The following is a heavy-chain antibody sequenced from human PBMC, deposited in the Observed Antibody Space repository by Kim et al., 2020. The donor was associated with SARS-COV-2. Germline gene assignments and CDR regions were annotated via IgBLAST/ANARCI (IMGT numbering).Heavy chain of an antibody. CDR3: ARVFTDYYFGMDV. CDR1: GFTFSTYT. CDR2: ISSSSDYI. J-gene: IGHJ6*02. V-gene: IGHV3-21*01. Sequence: GGSLRLSCAASGFTFSTYTMNWVRQAPGKGLEWVSSISSSSDYIHYADSVKGRLTISRDNAKNSLYLQMNSLRAEDTAVYYCARVFTDYYFGMDVWGQGTTVPVSS. D-gene: IGHD2-21*01.